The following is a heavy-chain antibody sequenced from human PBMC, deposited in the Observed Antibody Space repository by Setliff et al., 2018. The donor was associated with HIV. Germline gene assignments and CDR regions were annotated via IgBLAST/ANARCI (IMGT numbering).Heavy chain of an antibody. CDR2: IYYSGST. D-gene: IGHD3-9*01. CDR3: ARHRYYDILFDP. J-gene: IGHJ5*02. CDR1: GGSISNYY. Sequence: SETLSLTCTVSGGSISNYYWSWIRQPPGKGLEWIGYIYYSGSTNYNPSLESRVTILVDSSRNQFSPRLSSVTAADTAVYYCARHRYYDILFDPWGQGTLVTVSS. V-gene: IGHV4-59*08.